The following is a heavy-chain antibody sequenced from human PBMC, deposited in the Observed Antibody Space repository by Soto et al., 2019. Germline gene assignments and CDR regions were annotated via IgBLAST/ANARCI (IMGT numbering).Heavy chain of an antibody. J-gene: IGHJ4*02. V-gene: IGHV3-30*03. Sequence: QVHLLQSGGGVVQPGWSLRLSCVASGFMFSTYGMHWVRQAPGKGLEWVALISYDGSVKYHADFVKGRFTISRDNSKNTLYLQMDTLGPADTAVYFCASDSGPYNYWGQGSLVTVSS. CDR1: GFMFSTYG. D-gene: IGHD2-15*01. CDR3: ASDSGPYNY. CDR2: ISYDGSVK.